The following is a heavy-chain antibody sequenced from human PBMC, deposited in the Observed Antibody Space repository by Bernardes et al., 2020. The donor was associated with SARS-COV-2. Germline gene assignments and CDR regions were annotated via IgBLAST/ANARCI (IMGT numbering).Heavy chain of an antibody. J-gene: IGHJ3*02. CDR3: ARIMAGGGAGAFDI. CDR2: INWNGGST. CDR1: GFTFDDYG. Sequence: GGSLRLSCAASGFTFDDYGMSWVRQAPGKGLEWVSGINWNGGSTGYTDSVKGRFTISRDNAKNSLYLQMNSLRAEDTALYNCARIMAGGGAGAFDIWGQGTMVTVSS. D-gene: IGHD6-19*01. V-gene: IGHV3-20*01.